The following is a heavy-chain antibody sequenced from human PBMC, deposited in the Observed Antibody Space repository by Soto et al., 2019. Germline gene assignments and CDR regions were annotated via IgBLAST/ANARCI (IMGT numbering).Heavy chain of an antibody. Sequence: QVQLVESGADVKKPGATVKVSCKTSVYTFPRYDINWARQATGQGLEWMGWMNPKSGYTGSAQRFQGRITMTRDTSISTAYMELSSLRSEDTAMYYCARTDGDLDYWGQGTLVTVSS. V-gene: IGHV1-8*01. J-gene: IGHJ4*01. CDR2: MNPKSGYT. D-gene: IGHD4-17*01. CDR1: VYTFPRYD. CDR3: ARTDGDLDY.